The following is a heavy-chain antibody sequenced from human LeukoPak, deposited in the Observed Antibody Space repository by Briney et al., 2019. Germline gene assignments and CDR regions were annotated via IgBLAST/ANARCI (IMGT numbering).Heavy chain of an antibody. D-gene: IGHD6-19*01. CDR1: GFTFNNYA. J-gene: IGHJ4*02. CDR2: ISGNGGRT. Sequence: GGSLRLSRAASGFTFNNYAMSWVRQAPGKGLEWVAAISGNGGRTYYRDSVKGRFTISRDNAKNSLYLQMNSLRAEDTAIYYCARDDSSGYYTIDFWGQGTLVTVSS. CDR3: ARDDSSGYYTIDF. V-gene: IGHV3-23*01.